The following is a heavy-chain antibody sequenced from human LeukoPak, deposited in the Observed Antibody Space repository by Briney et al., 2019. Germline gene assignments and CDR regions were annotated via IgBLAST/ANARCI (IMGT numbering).Heavy chain of an antibody. CDR2: IYYSGST. J-gene: IGHJ4*02. D-gene: IGHD3-22*01. CDR1: GGSISSGDYY. V-gene: IGHV4-30-4*01. Sequence: SETLSLTCTVSGGSISSGDYYWSWIRQPPGKGLEWIGYIYYSGSTYYNPSLKSRVTISVDTSKNQFSLKLSSVTAADTAVYYCAKDPMRPYYYDSSGYWDPYRPYYLAYWGQGTLVTVSS. CDR3: AKDPMRPYYYDSSGYWDPYRPYYLAY.